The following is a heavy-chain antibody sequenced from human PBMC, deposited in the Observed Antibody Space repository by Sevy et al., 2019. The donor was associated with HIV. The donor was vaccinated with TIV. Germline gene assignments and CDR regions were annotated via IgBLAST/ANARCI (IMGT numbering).Heavy chain of an antibody. J-gene: IGHJ3*02. Sequence: ASVKVSCKASGGTFSSYAISWVRQAPGQGLEWMGGIIPIFGTANYAQKFQGRVTITADKSTSTAYRELSSLRSEDTAVYYCARDFYYDSSGYYSHGAFDIWGQGTMVTVSS. D-gene: IGHD3-22*01. CDR2: IIPIFGTA. CDR1: GGTFSSYA. V-gene: IGHV1-69*06. CDR3: ARDFYYDSSGYYSHGAFDI.